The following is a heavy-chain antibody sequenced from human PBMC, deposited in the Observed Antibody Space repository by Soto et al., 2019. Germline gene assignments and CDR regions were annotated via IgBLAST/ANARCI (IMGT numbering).Heavy chain of an antibody. Sequence: AWGSLRLSCAASGFTFISYSMNCFGHSPVKWLEWVSYISSSSSTIYYADSVKGRFTISRDNAKNSLYLQMNSLRDEDTAVYYCARDRPAIYGSGRHYGMDVWGQGTTVTVSS. J-gene: IGHJ6*02. CDR3: ARDRPAIYGSGRHYGMDV. CDR1: GFTFISYS. V-gene: IGHV3-48*02. D-gene: IGHD3-10*01. CDR2: ISSSSSTI.